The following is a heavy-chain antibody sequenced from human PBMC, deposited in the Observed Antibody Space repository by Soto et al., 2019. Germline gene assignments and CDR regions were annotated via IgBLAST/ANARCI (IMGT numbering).Heavy chain of an antibody. Sequence: QVQLVESGGGVVQPGRSRRLSFAASGFTFSSYARHWVRQPPGKGLEWVAVISYDGSKKYYADSVKGRFTISRDNSKNTLYLQMNSLRAEDTAVYHCARDPGSYFDYWGQGTLVTVSS. J-gene: IGHJ4*02. CDR3: ARDPGSYFDY. V-gene: IGHV3-30-3*01. CDR2: ISYDGSKK. D-gene: IGHD3-10*01. CDR1: GFTFSSYA.